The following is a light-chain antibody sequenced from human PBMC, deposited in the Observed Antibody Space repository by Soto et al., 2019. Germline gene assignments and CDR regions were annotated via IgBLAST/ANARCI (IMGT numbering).Light chain of an antibody. CDR3: ISFTTRATYV. CDR1: SSDVGNYDY. CDR2: DVS. Sequence: QSVLTQPASVSGSPGQSITISCTGTSSDVGNYDYVSWYQQHPGKVPKLMIYDVSNRPSGVSNRLSGSKSGNTASLTISGLQAEDEADYYCISFTTRATYVFGTGTKVTVL. V-gene: IGLV2-14*01. J-gene: IGLJ1*01.